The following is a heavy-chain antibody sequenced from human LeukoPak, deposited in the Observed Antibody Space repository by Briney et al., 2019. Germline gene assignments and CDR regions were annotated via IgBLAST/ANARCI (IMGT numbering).Heavy chain of an antibody. V-gene: IGHV4-30-2*01. J-gene: IGHJ6*03. CDR3: AREDVVKRPGTDYMDV. CDR2: IYHSGST. Sequence: TSETLSLTCTVSGGSISSSGYYWSWSRQPPEKGLEWIGYIYHSGSTYYNPSLKSRVTISVDRSKNQFSLNLSSVTAADTAVYYCAREDVVKRPGTDYMDVWGKGTTVTVSS. CDR1: GGSISSSGYY. D-gene: IGHD2-15*01.